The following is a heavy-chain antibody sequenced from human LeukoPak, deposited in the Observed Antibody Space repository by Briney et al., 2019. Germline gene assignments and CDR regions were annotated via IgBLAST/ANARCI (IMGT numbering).Heavy chain of an antibody. V-gene: IGHV3-30*03. J-gene: IGHJ4*02. Sequence: GGSLRLSCAASGFTFSSYGMHWVRQAPGKGLEWVAVISYDGSNKYYADSVKGRFTISRDNSKNTLYLQMNSLRAEDTAVYYCARGPRKGWVRGVIIPFDYWGQGTLVTVSS. CDR2: ISYDGSNK. CDR1: GFTFSSYG. CDR3: ARGPRKGWVRGVIIPFDY. D-gene: IGHD3-10*01.